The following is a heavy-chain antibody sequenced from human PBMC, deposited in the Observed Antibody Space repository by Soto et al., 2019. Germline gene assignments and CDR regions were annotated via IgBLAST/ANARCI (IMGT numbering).Heavy chain of an antibody. D-gene: IGHD6-19*01. V-gene: IGHV4-59*01. CDR1: GGSISSYY. Sequence: SETLSLTCTVSGGSISSYYWSWIRQPPGKGLEWIGHIYYSGSTNYNPSLKSRVTISVDTSKNQFSLKLSSVTAADTAVYYCARDRSSGWPDYWGQGTLVTVSS. CDR3: ARDRSSGWPDY. CDR2: IYYSGST. J-gene: IGHJ4*02.